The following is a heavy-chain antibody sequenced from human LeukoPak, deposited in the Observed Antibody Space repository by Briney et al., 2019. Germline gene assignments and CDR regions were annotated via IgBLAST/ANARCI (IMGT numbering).Heavy chain of an antibody. V-gene: IGHV4-59*01. D-gene: IGHD3-22*01. CDR3: TRGSIAYYYMDV. CDR1: GGSISSYY. CDR2: IHYTGST. J-gene: IGHJ6*03. Sequence: SETLSLTCSVSGGSISSYYWGWIRQPPGKGLEWIGYIHYTGSTTYNPSLKSRVTISVNTSKNQFSLKLSSVTAADTAVYYCTRGSIAYYYMDVWGKGTTVTISS.